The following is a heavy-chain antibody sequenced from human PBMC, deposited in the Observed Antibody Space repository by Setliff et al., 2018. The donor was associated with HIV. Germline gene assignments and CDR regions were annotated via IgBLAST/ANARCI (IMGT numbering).Heavy chain of an antibody. J-gene: IGHJ4*02. Sequence: PSETLSLTCTVSGGSISRYYWSWIRQSAGKGLEWIGHIYTSGSTKYNPSLKSRVTVSVDTSKNQLSLNLTSVTAADTAVYYCARCFYGSGSYSYYFDYWGQGTLGTVS. CDR1: GGSISRYY. CDR3: ARCFYGSGSYSYYFDY. D-gene: IGHD3-10*01. V-gene: IGHV4-4*07. CDR2: IYTSGST.